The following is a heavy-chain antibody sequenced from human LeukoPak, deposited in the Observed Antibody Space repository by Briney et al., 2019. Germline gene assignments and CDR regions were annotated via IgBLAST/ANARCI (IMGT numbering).Heavy chain of an antibody. Sequence: MTSETLSLTCTVSGGSISSYYWSWIRQPPGKGLEWIGYIYYSGSTNYNPSLKSRVTISVDTSKNQFSLKLSSVTAADTAVYYCARDRIGLDYWGQGTLVTVSS. CDR1: GGSISSYY. J-gene: IGHJ4*02. CDR3: ARDRIGLDY. D-gene: IGHD1-26*01. V-gene: IGHV4-59*01. CDR2: IYYSGST.